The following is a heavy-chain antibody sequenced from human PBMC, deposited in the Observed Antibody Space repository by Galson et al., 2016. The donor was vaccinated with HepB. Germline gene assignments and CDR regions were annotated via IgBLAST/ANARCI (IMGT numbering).Heavy chain of an antibody. V-gene: IGHV1-69*13. CDR2: VLPLINTP. CDR1: GDTFNTHG. Sequence: SVKVSCKASGDTFNTHGVSWVRQAPGHGFEWMGGVLPLINTPNYAQKFQGRITISAGSMTTTAYMELSSLTSGDTAVYYGVRDRHLAGSSYPYIFDLWGQATLVVVSS. J-gene: IGHJ4*02. D-gene: IGHD6-13*01. CDR3: VRDRHLAGSSYPYIFDL.